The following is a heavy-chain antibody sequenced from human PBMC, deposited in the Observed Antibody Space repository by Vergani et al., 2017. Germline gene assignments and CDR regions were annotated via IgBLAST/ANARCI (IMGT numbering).Heavy chain of an antibody. D-gene: IGHD5-12*01. J-gene: IGHJ4*02. CDR1: GFTFSRYA. CDR3: AKDAGGWSPFYY. Sequence: EVQLLESGGGLVQPGGSLRLSCAASGFTFSRYAMSWVRPAPGKGLEWVSAISCSGGSTYYADSVKGRFTIARDNSQNTLYRRINGLRAEDTAVYYCAKDAGGWSPFYYWGQGTLVTVSS. V-gene: IGHV3-23*01. CDR2: ISCSGGST.